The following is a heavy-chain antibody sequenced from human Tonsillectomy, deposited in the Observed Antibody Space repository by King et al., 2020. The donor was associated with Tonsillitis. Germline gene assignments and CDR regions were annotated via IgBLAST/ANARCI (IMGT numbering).Heavy chain of an antibody. CDR2: IIPVFGTT. CDR1: GGTFSTYG. CDR3: ASPREQLVRDYYYNGLDV. V-gene: IGHV1-69*06. J-gene: IGHJ6*02. D-gene: IGHD6-13*01. Sequence: GQLVQSGAEVKKPGSSVKVSCKASGGTFSTYGLTWVRQAPGQGLEWMGGIIPVFGTTNYAQKFQGRVTISADTSTSTAYMELRSLNSEDTAVYYCASPREQLVRDYYYNGLDVWGQGTTVTVSS.